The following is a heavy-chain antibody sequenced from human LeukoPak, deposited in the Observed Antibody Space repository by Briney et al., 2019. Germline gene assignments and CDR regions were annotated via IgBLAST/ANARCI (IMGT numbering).Heavy chain of an antibody. V-gene: IGHV1-18*01. CDR1: GYTFTSYG. D-gene: IGHD2-15*01. CDR3: ARAHYCSGGSCYIGEY. Sequence: ASVKVSSKASGYTFTSYGISWVRQAPGQGLEWMGWISAYNGNTNYAQKLQGRVTMITDRSTSTAYMELRSLRSDDTAEYCCARAHYCSGGSCYIGEYWGQGTLGTGTS. J-gene: IGHJ4*02. CDR2: ISAYNGNT.